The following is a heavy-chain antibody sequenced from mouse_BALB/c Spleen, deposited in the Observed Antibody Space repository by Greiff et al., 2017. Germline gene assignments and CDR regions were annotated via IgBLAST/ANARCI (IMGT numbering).Heavy chain of an antibody. V-gene: IGHV1-69*02. J-gene: IGHJ4*01. Sequence: VQLQESGAELVRPGASVKLSCKASGYTFTSYWINWVKQRPGQGLEWIGNIYPSDSYTNYNQKFKDKATLTVDKSSSTAYMQLSSPTSEDSAVYYCTREEVYAMDYWGQGTSVTVSS. CDR1: GYTFTSYW. CDR2: IYPSDSYT. CDR3: TREEVYAMDY.